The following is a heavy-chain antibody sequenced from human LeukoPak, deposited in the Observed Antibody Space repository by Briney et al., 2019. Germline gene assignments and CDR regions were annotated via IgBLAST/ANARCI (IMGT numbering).Heavy chain of an antibody. CDR1: GFTFSSHW. Sequence: GGSLRLSCAASGFTFSSHWMHWVRQAPGKGLVWVSRINSDGSSTSYADSVKGRFTISRDNSKNTLYLQMNSLRAEDTAVYYCAKFVRVEVPNWGQGTLVTVSS. V-gene: IGHV3-74*01. CDR2: INSDGSST. D-gene: IGHD3-10*01. J-gene: IGHJ4*02. CDR3: AKFVRVEVPN.